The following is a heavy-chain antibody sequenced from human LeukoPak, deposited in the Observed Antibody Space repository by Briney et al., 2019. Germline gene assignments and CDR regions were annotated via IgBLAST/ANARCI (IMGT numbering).Heavy chain of an antibody. V-gene: IGHV4-38-2*02. D-gene: IGHD6-13*01. CDR2: IYHSGST. J-gene: IGHJ5*02. CDR1: GYYISSGYY. CDR3: ARGGSSGYGWFDP. Sequence: PSETLSLTCTVSGYYISSGYYWGWIRQPPGKGLEWIGSIYHSGSTYYNPSLKSRVTISVDTSKNQFSLKLSSVTAADTAVYYCARGGSSGYGWFDPWGQGTLVTVSS.